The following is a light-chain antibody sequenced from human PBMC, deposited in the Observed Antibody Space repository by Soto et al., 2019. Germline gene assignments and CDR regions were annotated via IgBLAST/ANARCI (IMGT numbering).Light chain of an antibody. CDR3: QQYGSSPHA. Sequence: EIVLTQSPGTLSLSPGERATLSCRASQSVSSSYLAWFQQKPGQAPRLLFYGASNRATGIPDRFSGSGSGTDFTLTSSRLEPEDFAAYYCQQYGSSPHAFGGGTKVEIK. CDR1: QSVSSSY. J-gene: IGKJ4*01. CDR2: GAS. V-gene: IGKV3-20*01.